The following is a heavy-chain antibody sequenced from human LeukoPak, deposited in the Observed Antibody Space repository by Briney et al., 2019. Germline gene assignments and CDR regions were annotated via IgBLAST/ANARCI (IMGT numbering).Heavy chain of an antibody. D-gene: IGHD6-19*01. V-gene: IGHV4-59*01. Sequence: SETLSLTCTVSGGSISSYYWSRIRQPPGKGLEWIGYIYYSGSTNYNPSLKSRVTISVDTSKNQFSLKLSSVTAADTAVYYCARVYSSGSDYWGQGTLVTVSS. J-gene: IGHJ4*02. CDR1: GGSISSYY. CDR3: ARVYSSGSDY. CDR2: IYYSGST.